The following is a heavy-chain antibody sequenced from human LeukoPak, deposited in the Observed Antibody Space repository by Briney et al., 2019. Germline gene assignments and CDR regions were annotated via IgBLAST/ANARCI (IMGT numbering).Heavy chain of an antibody. Sequence: GGSLRLSCTASGFTFGDYAMSWVRQAPGKGLGWVGFIRSKAYGGTTEYAASVKGRFTISRDDSKSIAYLQMNSLKTEDTAVYYCTQTDMATTRTFDYWGQGTLVTVSS. V-gene: IGHV3-49*04. D-gene: IGHD5-24*01. CDR2: IRSKAYGGTT. CDR1: GFTFGDYA. J-gene: IGHJ4*02. CDR3: TQTDMATTRTFDY.